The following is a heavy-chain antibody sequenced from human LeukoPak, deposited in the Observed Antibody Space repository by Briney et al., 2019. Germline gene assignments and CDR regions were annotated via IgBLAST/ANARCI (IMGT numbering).Heavy chain of an antibody. D-gene: IGHD7-27*01. CDR2: INPSGGTT. Sequence: ASVKVSCKASGYTFTNFYIHWVRQAPGQGLEWMGKINPSGGTTSYAQKFQGRVAMTRDTSTSTVYMDLSGLTSEDTAVYYCVGGAPNWGFDFWGQGTLVIVSS. CDR1: GYTFTNFY. CDR3: VGGAPNWGFDF. V-gene: IGHV1-46*01. J-gene: IGHJ4*02.